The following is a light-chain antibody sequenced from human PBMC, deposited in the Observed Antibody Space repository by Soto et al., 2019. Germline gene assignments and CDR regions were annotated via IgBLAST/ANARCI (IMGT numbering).Light chain of an antibody. CDR1: SSDVGGYNY. Sequence: QSALTQPASVPGSPGQSITISCTGTSSDVGGYNYVSWYQQHPGKAPKLMIYEVSNRPSGVSNRFSDSKSGNTASLTISGLQAEDEADYYCSSYTSSSTRVFGTGTKVTVL. J-gene: IGLJ1*01. CDR2: EVS. V-gene: IGLV2-14*01. CDR3: SSYTSSSTRV.